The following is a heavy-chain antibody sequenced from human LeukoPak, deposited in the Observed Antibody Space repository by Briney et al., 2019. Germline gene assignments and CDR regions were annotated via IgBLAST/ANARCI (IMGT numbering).Heavy chain of an antibody. CDR3: AKYYYDSSGYYSVFDY. Sequence: PGGSLRLPCAASGFTFSSYAMSWVRQAPVKGLEWVSGISGSGGSTYYADSVKGRFTISRDNSKNTLYLQMNSLRAEDTAVYYCAKYYYDSSGYYSVFDYWGQGTLVTVSS. J-gene: IGHJ4*02. CDR2: ISGSGGST. D-gene: IGHD3-22*01. V-gene: IGHV3-23*01. CDR1: GFTFSSYA.